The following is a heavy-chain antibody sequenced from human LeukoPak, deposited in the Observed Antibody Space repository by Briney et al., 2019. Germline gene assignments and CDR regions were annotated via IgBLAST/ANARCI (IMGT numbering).Heavy chain of an antibody. Sequence: PGGSLTLSCAASGFTFSTYGMHWVRQAPGKGLEWVAFIRYDGSNKYYADSVKGRFTISRDNSKNTLYLQMNSLRAEDTAVYYCAKGRPLSKPAAIGYYFDYWGQGTLVTVSS. CDR2: IRYDGSNK. D-gene: IGHD2-2*01. CDR1: GFTFSTYG. V-gene: IGHV3-30*02. J-gene: IGHJ4*02. CDR3: AKGRPLSKPAAIGYYFDY.